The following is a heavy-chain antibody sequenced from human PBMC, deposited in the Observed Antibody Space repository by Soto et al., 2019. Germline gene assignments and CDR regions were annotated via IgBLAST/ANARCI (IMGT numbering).Heavy chain of an antibody. CDR2: IFYSGNT. CDR1: GNSTSTGAYY. V-gene: IGHV4-31*03. J-gene: IGHJ4*02. Sequence: PSETLSLTCTVSGNSTSTGAYYWSWLRQHPVKGLEWIGHIFYSGNTHYSPSLESRVTISVDTSKNQFSIKLTSVTVADTAVYYCAREGRSAAPQAGFDLWGQGTLVTV. D-gene: IGHD3-10*01. CDR3: AREGRSAAPQAGFDL.